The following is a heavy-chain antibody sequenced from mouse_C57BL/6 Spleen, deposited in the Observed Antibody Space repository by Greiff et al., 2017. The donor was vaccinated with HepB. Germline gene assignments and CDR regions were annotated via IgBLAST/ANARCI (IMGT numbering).Heavy chain of an antibody. CDR3: AIYGYPLVNGYFDV. D-gene: IGHD2-2*01. J-gene: IGHJ1*03. CDR2: ISYDGSN. Sequence: DVQLQESGPGLVKPSQSLSLTCSVTGYSITSGYYWNWIRQFPGNKLEWMGYISYDGSNNYNPSLKNRISITRDTSKNQFFLKLNSVTTEDTATYYCAIYGYPLVNGYFDVWGTGTTVTVSS. V-gene: IGHV3-6*01. CDR1: GYSITSGYY.